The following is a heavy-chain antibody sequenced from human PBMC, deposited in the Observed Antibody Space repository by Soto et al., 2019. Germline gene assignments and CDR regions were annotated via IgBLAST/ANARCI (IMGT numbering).Heavy chain of an antibody. CDR1: GGSISGHY. J-gene: IGHJ4*02. V-gene: IGHV4-59*11. Sequence: SETLSLTCTVSGGSISGHYWTWIRQPPGKELEWIGYIFYSGVTNYNPSLKSRVTLSVDTSKNQFSLKLRSVTAEDTAVYYCASVGSSGWSPDYWGRGTLVTVSS. D-gene: IGHD6-19*01. CDR3: ASVGSSGWSPDY. CDR2: IFYSGVT.